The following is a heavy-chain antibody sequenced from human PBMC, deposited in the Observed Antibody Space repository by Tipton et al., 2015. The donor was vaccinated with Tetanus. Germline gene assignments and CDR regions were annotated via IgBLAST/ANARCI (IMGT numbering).Heavy chain of an antibody. CDR1: GFTFNGYG. CDR3: AGERSLVWLGPVDS. D-gene: IGHD3-3*01. Sequence: SGFTFNGYGMHWVRQAPGKGLEWLALVWYDGSRQYYADSVKGRFTISRDNSKNTVDLQMNNLRDEDTAVYYCAGERSLVWLGPVDSWGQGTLVAVSS. V-gene: IGHV3-33*03. CDR2: VWYDGSRQ. J-gene: IGHJ4*02.